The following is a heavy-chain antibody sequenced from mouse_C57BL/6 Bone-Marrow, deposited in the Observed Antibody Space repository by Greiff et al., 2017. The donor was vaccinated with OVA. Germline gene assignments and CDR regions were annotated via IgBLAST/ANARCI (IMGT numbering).Heavy chain of an antibody. D-gene: IGHD1-1*01. CDR2: INPNNGGT. Sequence: VQLQQSGPELVKPGASVKISCKASGYTFTDYYLTWVTPSPGKSLAWIGDINPNNGGTSYTQKFKGTAPLTVDKSSSTAYMELRSLTSEDSAVYYCARPLDYYGSSYWYFDVWGTGTTVTVSS. J-gene: IGHJ1*03. V-gene: IGHV1-26*01. CDR1: GYTFTDYY. CDR3: ARPLDYYGSSYWYFDV.